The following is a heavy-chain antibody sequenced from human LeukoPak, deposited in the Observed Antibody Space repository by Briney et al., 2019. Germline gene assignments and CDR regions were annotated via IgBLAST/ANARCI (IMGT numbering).Heavy chain of an antibody. V-gene: IGHV3-53*01. D-gene: IGHD4-17*01. CDR3: ASGDYDAYYFDY. J-gene: IGHJ4*02. CDR2: IHSGGNT. CDR1: GFTVSSNY. Sequence: AGGSLRLSCAASGFTVSSNYMSWVRQAPGKGLEWVSVIHSGGNTYYADSVKGRFTISRDNSKNTLYLQMNSLRAEDTALYYCASGDYDAYYFDYWGQGTLVTVSS.